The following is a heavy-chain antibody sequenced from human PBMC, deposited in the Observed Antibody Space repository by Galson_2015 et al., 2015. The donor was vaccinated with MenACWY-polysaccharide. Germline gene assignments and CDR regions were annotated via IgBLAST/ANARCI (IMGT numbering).Heavy chain of an antibody. J-gene: IGHJ6*02. V-gene: IGHV3-74*01. CDR1: GFTFSSYW. D-gene: IGHD3-10*01. Sequence: SLRLSCAASGFTFSSYWMHWVRHAPGKGLVWVSRINSDGSSTSYADSVKGRFTISRDNAKNTLYLQMNSLRAEDTAVYYCARGGQYYYGSGSYHRYYYYGMDVWGQGTTVTVSS. CDR3: ARGGQYYYGSGSYHRYYYYGMDV. CDR2: INSDGSST.